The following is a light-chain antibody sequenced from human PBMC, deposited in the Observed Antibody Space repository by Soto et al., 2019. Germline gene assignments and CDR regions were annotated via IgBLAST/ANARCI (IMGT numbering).Light chain of an antibody. CDR2: VAS. J-gene: IGKJ1*01. CDR3: QQLNNYPRT. Sequence: DIQMTQSPSTLSASVEDRVTVTCRASQDISSYLAWYQQKPGKAPKLLIYVASTLQSGVPSRFSGSGSGTEFTLTISSLQPEDFATYYCQQLNNYPRTFGQGTKVDIK. CDR1: QDISSY. V-gene: IGKV1-9*01.